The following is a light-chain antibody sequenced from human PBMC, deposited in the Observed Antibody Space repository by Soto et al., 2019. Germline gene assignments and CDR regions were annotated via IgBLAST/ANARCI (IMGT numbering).Light chain of an antibody. V-gene: IGLV1-40*01. CDR3: QSYDSSLSVV. CDR2: GNN. Sequence: QAVVTQPPSVSGAPGQRVTISCTGSSSNIGAGYDVHWYQQLPGTAPNLLIYGNNNRPSGVPDRFSGSKSGTSASLAITGLQAEDEADYYCQSYDSSLSVVFGGGTKLTVL. CDR1: SSNIGAGYD. J-gene: IGLJ2*01.